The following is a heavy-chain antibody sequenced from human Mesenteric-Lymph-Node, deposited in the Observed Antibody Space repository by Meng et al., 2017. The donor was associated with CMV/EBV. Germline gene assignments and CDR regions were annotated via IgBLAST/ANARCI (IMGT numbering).Heavy chain of an antibody. D-gene: IGHD2-2*01. CDR2: ISPIDNYV. CDR3: AKDLGTCISTSCYWDY. CDR1: GFTFSSYN. Sequence: GGSLRLSCAASGFTFSSYNMNWVRQAPGKGLEWVSSISPIDNYVYYADSVQGRFTISRDNAKNSLYLQMNNLRAEDTAVYYCAKDLGTCISTSCYWDYWGQGTLVTVSS. V-gene: IGHV3-21*04. J-gene: IGHJ4*02.